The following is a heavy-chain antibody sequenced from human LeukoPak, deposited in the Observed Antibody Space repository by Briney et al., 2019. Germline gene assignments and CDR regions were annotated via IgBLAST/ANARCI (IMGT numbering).Heavy chain of an antibody. CDR2: ISGSGGST. J-gene: IGHJ4*02. CDR1: GFPFSSYA. D-gene: IGHD6-13*01. V-gene: IGHV3-23*01. CDR3: AKDPFFSSSPDY. Sequence: GGSLRLSCAASGFPFSSYAMYWVRQAPGKGLEWVSGISGSGGSTFYADSVKGRFTISRDNFKNTLFLQMNSLRAEDTAVYYCAKDPFFSSSPDYWGQGTLVTVSS.